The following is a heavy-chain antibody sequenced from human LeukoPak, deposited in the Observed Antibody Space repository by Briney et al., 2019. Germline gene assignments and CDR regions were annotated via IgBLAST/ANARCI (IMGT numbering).Heavy chain of an antibody. J-gene: IGHJ4*02. V-gene: IGHV1-46*01. Sequence: GASVKVSCKASGYTFTSYYMHWVRQAPGQGLEWMGIINPSGGSTSYAQKFQGRLTMTRDMSTTTVYMELSSLRSEDTAVYYCAREGGDYYDSSGYYRGLLDYWGQGTLVTVSS. CDR2: INPSGGST. D-gene: IGHD3-22*01. CDR3: AREGGDYYDSSGYYRGLLDY. CDR1: GYTFTSYY.